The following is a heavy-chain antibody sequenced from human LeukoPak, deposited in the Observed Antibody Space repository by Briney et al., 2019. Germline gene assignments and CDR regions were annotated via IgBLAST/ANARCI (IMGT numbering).Heavy chain of an antibody. CDR2: ISTSSSYI. CDR1: GFTFSSYS. V-gene: IGHV3-21*01. J-gene: IGHJ4*02. Sequence: EGSLRLSCAASGFTFSSYSMNWVRQAPGKRLEWVSSISTSSSYIYYADSVKGRFTISRDNAKNSLYLQMNSLRAEDTAVYYCARGSEWELLSCDFWGQGTVVTVSS. CDR3: ARGSEWELLSCDF. D-gene: IGHD1-26*01.